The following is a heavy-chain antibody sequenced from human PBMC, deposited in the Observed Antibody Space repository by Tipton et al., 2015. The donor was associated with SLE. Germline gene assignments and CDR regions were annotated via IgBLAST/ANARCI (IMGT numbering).Heavy chain of an antibody. Sequence: SLRLSCAASGFTFSSYEMNWVRQAPGKGLEWVSYISSSGSTIYYADSVKGRFTISRDNAKNPLYLQMNSLRAEDTAVYYCARDLGGRGAFDIWGQGTMVTVSS. CDR2: ISSSGSTI. V-gene: IGHV3-48*03. J-gene: IGHJ3*02. CDR1: GFTFSSYE. D-gene: IGHD3-16*01. CDR3: ARDLGGRGAFDI.